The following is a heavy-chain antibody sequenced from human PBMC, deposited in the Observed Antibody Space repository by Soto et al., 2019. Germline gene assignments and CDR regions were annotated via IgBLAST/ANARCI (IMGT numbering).Heavy chain of an antibody. Sequence: QVQLVQSGAEVKKPGASVKVSCKASGYTFAHYGISWVRQAPGQGPEWMGWISGANVTTKYAQIFQGRVTMTTDTSTTTAYMELRSLRSDDTAVYYCARTYYYDSSGRARGDYWGQGTLITVSS. D-gene: IGHD3-22*01. J-gene: IGHJ4*02. CDR2: ISGANVTT. CDR1: GYTFAHYG. V-gene: IGHV1-18*01. CDR3: ARTYYYDSSGRARGDY.